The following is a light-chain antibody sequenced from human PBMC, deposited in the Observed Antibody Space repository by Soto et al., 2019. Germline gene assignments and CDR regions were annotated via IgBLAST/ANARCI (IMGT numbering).Light chain of an antibody. CDR2: DVS. J-gene: IGKJ4*01. CDR1: QRINNN. CDR3: QQSYGTPLT. Sequence: IQMTQSPSSLSASVGDRVTITCRASQRINNNLNWYQKKPGKAPKLLVYDVSSLQGGVPSRFSGSGSGTVFTLTISSLQPEDFATYYCQQSYGTPLTFGGGTKVEIK. V-gene: IGKV1-39*01.